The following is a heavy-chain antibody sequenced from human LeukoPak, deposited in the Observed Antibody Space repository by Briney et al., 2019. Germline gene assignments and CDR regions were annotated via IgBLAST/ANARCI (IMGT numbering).Heavy chain of an antibody. D-gene: IGHD7-27*01. CDR1: GGTFSSYT. J-gene: IGHJ4*02. Sequence: ASVKVSCKASGGTFSSYTISWVRQAPGQGREWMGRIIPILGIANYAQKFQGRVTITADKSTSTAYMELSSLRAEDTAVYYCAINSGGDVIIPPLDYSGQGTMATVSS. CDR3: AINSGGDVIIPPLDY. CDR2: IIPILGIA. V-gene: IGHV1-69*02.